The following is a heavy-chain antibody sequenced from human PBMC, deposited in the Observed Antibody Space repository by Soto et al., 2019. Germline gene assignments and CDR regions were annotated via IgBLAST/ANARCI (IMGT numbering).Heavy chain of an antibody. J-gene: IGHJ6*02. Sequence: QVQLQESGPGLVKPSQTLSLTCTVSGGSISSADYYWSWIRQPPGKGLEWIAYIYYSGSTHYNPSLKSRVSTSIDTSKKQFSMKLSSVTAAHTAVYYCARPGTSYRHLDGWGQGTTVTVSS. D-gene: IGHD4-4*01. CDR2: IYYSGST. CDR1: GGSISSADYY. V-gene: IGHV4-30-4*01. CDR3: ARPGTSYRHLDG.